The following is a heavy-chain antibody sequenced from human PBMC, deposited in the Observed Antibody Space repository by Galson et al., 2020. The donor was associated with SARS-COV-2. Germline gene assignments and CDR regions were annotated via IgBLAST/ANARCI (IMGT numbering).Heavy chain of an antibody. CDR3: AKDMRPYRAAAGFDY. J-gene: IGHJ4*02. CDR2: ISGSGGST. CDR1: GFTFSSYA. V-gene: IGHV3-23*01. D-gene: IGHD6-13*01. Sequence: GGSLRLSCAASGFTFSSYAMSWVRQAPGKGLEWVSAISGSGGSTYYAASVKGRFTISRDNSKNTLYLQMNSLRAEDTAVYYCAKDMRPYRAAAGFDYWGQGTLVTVSS.